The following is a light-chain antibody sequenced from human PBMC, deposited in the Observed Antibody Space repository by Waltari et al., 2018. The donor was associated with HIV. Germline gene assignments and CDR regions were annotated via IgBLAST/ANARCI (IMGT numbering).Light chain of an antibody. CDR1: QSVSSH. CDR3: QQYHDWYT. Sequence: ELVMTQSPPTMSVSPGESSTLSCRDSQSVSSHLAWYQQKPGQAPRLLIYDASIRATGTPARIRGSGSGTDFTLTVSILQSEDFAIYYCQQYHDWYTFGQGTKL. CDR2: DAS. V-gene: IGKV3D-15*03. J-gene: IGKJ2*01.